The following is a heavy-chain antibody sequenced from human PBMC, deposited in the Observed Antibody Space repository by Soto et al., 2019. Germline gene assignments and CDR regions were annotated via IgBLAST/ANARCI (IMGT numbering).Heavy chain of an antibody. Sequence: SETLSLTCAVSGGSISSSNWWSWVRQPPGKGLEWIGEIYHSGSTNYNPSLKSRVTISVDKSKNQFSLKLSSVTAADTAVYYCARAGYYDSSGHYNWGQGTLVTVSS. CDR3: ARAGYYDSSGHYN. J-gene: IGHJ4*02. D-gene: IGHD3-22*01. CDR2: IYHSGST. CDR1: GGSISSSNW. V-gene: IGHV4-4*02.